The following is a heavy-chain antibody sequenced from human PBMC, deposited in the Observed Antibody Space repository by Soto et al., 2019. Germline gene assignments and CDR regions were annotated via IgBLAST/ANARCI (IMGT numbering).Heavy chain of an antibody. CDR1: GFTFSSYW. J-gene: IGHJ5*02. CDR3: ATVGTGSYNWFDP. CDR2: INSDGTTT. V-gene: IGHV3-74*01. Sequence: GGSLRLSCAASGFTFSSYWMHWVRQAPGKGLVWVSRINSDGTTTTYADPVKGRFTISRDNAKNTVYLQMNSLRVEDTAVYYCATVGTGSYNWFDPWGRGTLVTV. D-gene: IGHD1-26*01.